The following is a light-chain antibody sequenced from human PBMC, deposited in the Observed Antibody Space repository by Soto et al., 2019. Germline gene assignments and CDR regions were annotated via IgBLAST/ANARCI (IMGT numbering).Light chain of an antibody. Sequence: EFVLTQSPGTLSLSPGARAPLSCRASQTVRNNYLAWYQQNPGQAPRLLIYDASSRATGIPDRFSGGGSGTDFTLTISRLEPEDFAVYYCQQRSNWPITFGQGTRLEIK. CDR2: DAS. CDR3: QQRSNWPIT. J-gene: IGKJ5*01. V-gene: IGKV3D-20*02. CDR1: QTVRNNY.